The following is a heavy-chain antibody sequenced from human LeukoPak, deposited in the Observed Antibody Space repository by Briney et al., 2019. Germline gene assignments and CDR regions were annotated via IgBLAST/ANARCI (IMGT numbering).Heavy chain of an antibody. CDR1: GLIFSDYG. CDR3: AKAVDLATISVDI. D-gene: IGHD5-24*01. J-gene: IGHJ3*02. V-gene: IGHV3-23*01. Sequence: GGSLRLSCAASGLIFSDYGMNWVRQAPGKGLEWVSGISGSGVYTYYADSVKGRFTISRDNSRNTLYLVMNSLRVDDTAVYYCAKAVDLATISVDIWGQGTMVTVSS. CDR2: ISGSGVYT.